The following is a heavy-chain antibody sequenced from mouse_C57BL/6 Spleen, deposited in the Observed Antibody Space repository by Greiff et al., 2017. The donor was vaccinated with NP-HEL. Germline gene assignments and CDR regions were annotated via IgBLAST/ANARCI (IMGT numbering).Heavy chain of an antibody. J-gene: IGHJ3*01. CDR2: INPSSGYT. V-gene: IGHV1-4*01. CDR3: ASPYSGSWFAY. D-gene: IGHD6-1*01. CDR1: GYTFTSYT. Sequence: VMLVESGAELARPGASVKMSCKASGYTFTSYTMHWVKQRPGQGLEWIGYINPSSGYTKYNQKFKDKATLTADKSSSTAYMQLSSLTSEDSAVYYCASPYSGSWFAYWGQGTLVTVSA.